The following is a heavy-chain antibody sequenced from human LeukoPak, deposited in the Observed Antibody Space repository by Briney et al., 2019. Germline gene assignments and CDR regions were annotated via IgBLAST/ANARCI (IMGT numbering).Heavy chain of an antibody. D-gene: IGHD5-18*01. Sequence: GGSLRLSCAASGFTFSSYSMNWVRQAPGKGLESVSYISSSSSYIYYTDSMTGRFTISRDNAKNSLYLQMNSLRAEDTAMYYCARRATTERGHSYGLDYWGQGTLVTVSS. CDR1: GFTFSSYS. CDR2: ISSSSSYI. CDR3: ARRATTERGHSYGLDY. J-gene: IGHJ4*02. V-gene: IGHV3-21*05.